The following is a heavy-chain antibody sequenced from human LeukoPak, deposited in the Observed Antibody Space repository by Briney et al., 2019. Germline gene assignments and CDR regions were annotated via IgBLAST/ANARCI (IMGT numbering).Heavy chain of an antibody. CDR1: GFTFSSYS. Sequence: AGGSLRLSCAAPGFTFSSYSMNWVRQAPGKGLEGVSYISSSSSTIYYADSVKGRFTISRDNAKKSLYLQMNSLRAEDTAVYYCARVSSSNRDAFDIWGQGTMVTVSS. J-gene: IGHJ3*02. CDR3: ARVSSSNRDAFDI. D-gene: IGHD6-13*01. V-gene: IGHV3-48*04. CDR2: ISSSSSTI.